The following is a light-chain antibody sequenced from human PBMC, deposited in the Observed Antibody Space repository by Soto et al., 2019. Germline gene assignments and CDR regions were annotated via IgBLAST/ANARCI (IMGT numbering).Light chain of an antibody. J-gene: IGKJ1*01. CDR3: QQYNKWPSWT. CDR1: QTISRW. Sequence: DIQMTQSPSTLSASVGDRVTITCRASQTISRWLAWYQHKPGKAPKLLIYDASSLESGVPSTFSGSGSATEFTLTISSLQSEDFAVYYCQQYNKWPSWTFGQGTKVDIK. V-gene: IGKV1-5*01. CDR2: DAS.